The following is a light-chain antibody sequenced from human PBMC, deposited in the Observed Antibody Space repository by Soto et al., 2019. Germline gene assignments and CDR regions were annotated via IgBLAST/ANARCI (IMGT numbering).Light chain of an antibody. CDR3: LQHNSYPYT. Sequence: DIQMTQSPSSLSASVGDRVTITCRASQDIRNDLGWYQHEPGKAPKRLIYAASSLQSGVPSRFSGSGSVTEFTLTISSLQPEDFATYYCLQHNSYPYTVGQGTKLEIK. J-gene: IGKJ2*01. CDR1: QDIRND. CDR2: AAS. V-gene: IGKV1-17*01.